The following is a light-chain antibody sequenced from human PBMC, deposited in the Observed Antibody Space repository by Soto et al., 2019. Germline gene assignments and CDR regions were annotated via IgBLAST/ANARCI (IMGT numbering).Light chain of an antibody. Sequence: EIVLTQSTAPLSVSAGERATLSCRSSQSVGPNLVWYHQKFGQAPRILIYGASNRATGIPDRFSGSGSGTDFTLTISRLEPEDFAVYYCQQYGSSGTFGQGTKVDIK. CDR1: QSVGPN. CDR2: GAS. V-gene: IGKV3-20*01. CDR3: QQYGSSGT. J-gene: IGKJ1*01.